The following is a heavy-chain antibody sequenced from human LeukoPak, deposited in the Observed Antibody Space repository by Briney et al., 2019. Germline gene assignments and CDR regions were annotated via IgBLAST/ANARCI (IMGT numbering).Heavy chain of an antibody. Sequence: SETLSLNCTVSGGSISSYYWSWIRQPPGKGLEWIRLIYYSGSTNYNPSLKSRVTISVDTSKNQFSLKLSAVTAADTAVYYCARHGGGVTYFDYWGQGTLVTVSS. V-gene: IGHV4-59*08. CDR2: IYYSGST. J-gene: IGHJ4*02. CDR1: GGSISSYY. CDR3: ARHGGGVTYFDY. D-gene: IGHD3-16*01.